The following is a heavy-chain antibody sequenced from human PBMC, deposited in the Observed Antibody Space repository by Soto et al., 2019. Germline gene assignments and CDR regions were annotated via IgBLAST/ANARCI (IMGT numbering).Heavy chain of an antibody. J-gene: IGHJ5*02. V-gene: IGHV3-49*05. CDR2: IRSKAYGGTT. Sequence: EVQLVESGGGLVKPGRSLRLSCTASGFTFGDYAMSWFRQAPGKGLEWVGFIRSKAYGGTTEYAASVKGRFTISRDDSKSIAYLQMNSLKTEDTAVYYCTRVSDYDILTGYGCWFDPWGQGTLVTVSS. D-gene: IGHD3-9*01. CDR3: TRVSDYDILTGYGCWFDP. CDR1: GFTFGDYA.